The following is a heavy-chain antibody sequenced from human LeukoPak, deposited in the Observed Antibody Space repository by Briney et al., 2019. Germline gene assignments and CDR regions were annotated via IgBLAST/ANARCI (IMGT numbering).Heavy chain of an antibody. Sequence: SETLSLTCTVSGGSISSYFWSWIRQPPGKGLEWIGYIHDSGGSAKYNPSLTSRVTLSVDTSNNQISLKLTSVTAADTDVYYCARARGDYYDSSGYYSAFDYWGQGTLVTVSS. J-gene: IGHJ4*02. CDR2: IHDSGGSA. V-gene: IGHV4-4*09. CDR1: GGSISSYF. CDR3: ARARGDYYDSSGYYSAFDY. D-gene: IGHD3-22*01.